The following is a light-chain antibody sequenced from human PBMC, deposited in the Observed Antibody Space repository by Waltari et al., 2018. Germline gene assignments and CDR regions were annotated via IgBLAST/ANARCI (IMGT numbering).Light chain of an antibody. J-gene: IGKJ1*01. CDR1: QGIRND. CDR3: LQDYNYPWT. V-gene: IGKV1-6*01. Sequence: SVGDRVTITCRASQGIRNDLGWYQQKPGKAPKLLIYAASSLQSGVPSRFSGSGSGTDFTLTISSLQPEDFATYYCLQDYNYPWTFGQGTKVEIK. CDR2: AAS.